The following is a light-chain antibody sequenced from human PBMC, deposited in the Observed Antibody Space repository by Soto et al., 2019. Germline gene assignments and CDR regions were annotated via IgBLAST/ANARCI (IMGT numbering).Light chain of an antibody. CDR3: QQSFRTPIT. CDR1: QSIGSY. CDR2: AAS. V-gene: IGKV1-39*01. J-gene: IGKJ5*01. Sequence: DIQMTQSPSSLSASVGDSVTITCRASQSIGSYFNWYQQKPGEAPKLLIYAASTLQSGVPSRFSGSGSGTDFTLTISSLQPEDFATYYCQQSFRTPITFGQGTRLEIK.